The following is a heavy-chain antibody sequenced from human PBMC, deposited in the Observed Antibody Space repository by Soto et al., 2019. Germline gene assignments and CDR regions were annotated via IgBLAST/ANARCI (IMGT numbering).Heavy chain of an antibody. CDR1: GYSFTSYW. D-gene: IGHD5-12*01. J-gene: IGHJ3*02. Sequence: ESVKISCKSSGYSFTSYWICLVRPMPEKVVEWMGIIYPGDSYTRYSPSFQVQVNISADKSISTAYLQWSRLKAADTAMYYCARRRWLHNYAFDIWGQGTMVTVSS. CDR3: ARRRWLHNYAFDI. V-gene: IGHV5-51*01. CDR2: IYPGDSYT.